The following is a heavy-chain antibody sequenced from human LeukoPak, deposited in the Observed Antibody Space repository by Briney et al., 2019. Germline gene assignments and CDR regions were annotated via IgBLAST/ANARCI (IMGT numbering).Heavy chain of an antibody. D-gene: IGHD3-10*02. J-gene: IGHJ4*02. CDR2: IYYSGST. V-gene: IGHV4-30-4*01. CDR3: ARSSPVPDY. CDR1: GGSISSGDYY. Sequence: PSQALSLTCTVSGGSISSGDYYWTWIRQPPGKGLEWIGYIYYSGSTYYNASLKSRVTISVDTSKNQFSLKLSSVTPADTAVYYCARSSPVPDYWGQGSLVTVSS.